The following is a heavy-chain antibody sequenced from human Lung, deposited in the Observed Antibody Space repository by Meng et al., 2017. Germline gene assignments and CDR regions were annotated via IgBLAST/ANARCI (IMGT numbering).Heavy chain of an antibody. V-gene: IGHV3-23*01. D-gene: IGHD3-10*01. CDR2: ISGSGGST. CDR3: AKGLYGSGSYYNFDYYYYYGMDV. Sequence: GESLKISCAASGFTFSSNAMSWVRQAPGKGLEWVSAISGSGGSTYYADSVKGRFTISRDNSKNTLYLQMNSLRAEDTAVYYCAKGLYGSGSYYNFDYYYYYGMDVWGQGTTVTVSS. J-gene: IGHJ6*02. CDR1: GFTFSSNA.